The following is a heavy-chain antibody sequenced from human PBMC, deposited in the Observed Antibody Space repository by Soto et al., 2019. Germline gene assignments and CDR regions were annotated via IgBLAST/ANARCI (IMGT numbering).Heavy chain of an antibody. J-gene: IGHJ4*02. Sequence: EVQLLESGGGLVEPGGSLRLSCVASGFTFGTVAMTWVLQAPGKGLEWVSSIAIGSFDSYYAPSVKGRFTTSRDDSKNTLYLQMHNLRADATAVYYCANDRSSRYLSGLYVDFWGPGSVVTVSS. D-gene: IGHD3-9*01. CDR2: IAIGSFDS. V-gene: IGHV3-23*01. CDR1: GFTFGTVA. CDR3: ANDRSSRYLSGLYVDF.